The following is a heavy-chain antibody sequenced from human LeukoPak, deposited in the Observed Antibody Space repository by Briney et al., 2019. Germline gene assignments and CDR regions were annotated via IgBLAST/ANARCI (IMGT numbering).Heavy chain of an antibody. J-gene: IGHJ5*02. V-gene: IGHV4-39*01. CDR3: AKIGGYMVRGVENWFDP. CDR2: IDYSGST. Sequence: SETLSLTCTVSGGSISSNNYYWGWIRQPPGKGLEWFGSIDYSGSTNYNPSLKSRVTISVDTSKNQFSLKVTSATAADTAVYYCAKIGGYMVRGVENWFDPWGQGTLVTVSS. CDR1: GGSISSNNYY. D-gene: IGHD3-10*01.